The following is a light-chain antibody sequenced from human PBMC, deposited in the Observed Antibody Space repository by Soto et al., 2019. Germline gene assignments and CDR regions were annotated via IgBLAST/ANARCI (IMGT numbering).Light chain of an antibody. CDR1: SSNIGAGYD. CDR3: QSYDSSLSVVV. J-gene: IGLJ2*01. Sequence: QSVLTQPPSVSGAPGQRVTISCTGSSSNIGAGYDVHWYQQLPGTAPKLLIYGNNNRPSGVPDRFSGSKSGTSASLAITGLQAEDEADYYCQSYDSSLSVVVFGGGTMLTVL. CDR2: GNN. V-gene: IGLV1-40*01.